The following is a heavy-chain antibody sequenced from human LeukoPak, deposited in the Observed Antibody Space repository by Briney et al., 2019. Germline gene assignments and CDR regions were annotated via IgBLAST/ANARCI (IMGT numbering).Heavy chain of an antibody. CDR3: ARVAFGELWGMDV. V-gene: IGHV3-21*01. Sequence: GGSLRLSCAASGFTFSSYNMNWVRQAPGKGLEWVSSISSSSDCIYYADSVKGRFTISRDSATNSLYLQMNSLRAEDTAVYHCARVAFGELWGMDVWGKGTTVTISS. J-gene: IGHJ6*04. D-gene: IGHD3-10*01. CDR1: GFTFSSYN. CDR2: ISSSSDCI.